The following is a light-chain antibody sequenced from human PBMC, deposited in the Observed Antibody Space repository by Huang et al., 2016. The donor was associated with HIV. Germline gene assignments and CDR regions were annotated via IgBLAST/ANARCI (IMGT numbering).Light chain of an antibody. CDR3: QQYDYWPPVT. Sequence: IVMTQSPVTLSVSPGERAALSGRAGQSIKSNLAWYQQKPGQAPRLLIYGASTRATGVPARFSGSGSGTEFTLTINNLQSDDFAVYYCQQYDYWPPVTFGQGTKV. J-gene: IGKJ1*01. V-gene: IGKV3-15*01. CDR1: QSIKSN. CDR2: GAS.